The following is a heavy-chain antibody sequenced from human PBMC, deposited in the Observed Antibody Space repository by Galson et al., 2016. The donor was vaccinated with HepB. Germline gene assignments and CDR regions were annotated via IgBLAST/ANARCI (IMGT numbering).Heavy chain of an antibody. D-gene: IGHD3-9*01. CDR3: ARGELLRNFGYLLSADSVGLDV. CDR2: INPRSGAA. CDR1: GYPFTDYY. V-gene: IGHV1-2*05. Sequence: SVKVSCKASGYPFTDYYINWVRLAPGQGLEWMGRINPRSGAADSSLKFQGRVTMTRDTSVSTAYMELRVLKSDDAVVHYCARGELLRNFGYLLSADSVGLDVWGQGTTVTVSS. J-gene: IGHJ6*02.